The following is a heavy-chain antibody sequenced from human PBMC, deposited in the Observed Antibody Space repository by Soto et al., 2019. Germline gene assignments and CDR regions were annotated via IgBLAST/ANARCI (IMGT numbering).Heavy chain of an antibody. CDR1: GGTFSNHA. CDR2: IIPIFGTT. V-gene: IGHV1-69*12. CDR3: ATDQTREGTYDGNSLDY. D-gene: IGHD3-10*01. Sequence: QVQLVQSGAEVKRPGSSVKVSCTASGGTFSNHAINWVRQAPGQGLEWMGVIIPIFGTTDYAQEFQGRVSFTADESTTTAYMELSSLRSEDIAMYYCATDQTREGTYDGNSLDYWGQGNLLTVSS. J-gene: IGHJ4*02.